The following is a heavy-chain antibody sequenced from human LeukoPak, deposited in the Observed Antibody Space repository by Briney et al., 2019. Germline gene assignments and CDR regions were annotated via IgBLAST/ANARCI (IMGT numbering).Heavy chain of an antibody. CDR3: AREHTVVYGSGSYGFIGYYMDV. V-gene: IGHV1-24*01. Sequence: GASVKVSCKVSGYTLTELSMHWVRQAPGKGLEWMGGFDPEDGETIYAQKFQGRVTMTEDTSTDTAYMELSSLRSEDTAVYYCAREHTVVYGSGSYGFIGYYMDVWGKGTTVTVSS. CDR1: GYTLTELS. CDR2: FDPEDGET. J-gene: IGHJ6*03. D-gene: IGHD3-10*01.